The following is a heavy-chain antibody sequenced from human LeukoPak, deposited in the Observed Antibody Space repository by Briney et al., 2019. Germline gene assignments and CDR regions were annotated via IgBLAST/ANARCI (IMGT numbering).Heavy chain of an antibody. CDR1: GFTFSSYA. D-gene: IGHD3-22*01. CDR2: INSGGST. Sequence: GGSLRLSCAASGFTFSSYAMSWVRQAPGKGLECVSVINSGGSTYYADSVKGRFTISRDNSKSTLYLQMSSLRAGDTAVYYCGKDSYYDSSGYYYGTDFWGQGSLVTVSS. V-gene: IGHV3-23*01. CDR3: GKDSYYDSSGYYYGTDF. J-gene: IGHJ4*02.